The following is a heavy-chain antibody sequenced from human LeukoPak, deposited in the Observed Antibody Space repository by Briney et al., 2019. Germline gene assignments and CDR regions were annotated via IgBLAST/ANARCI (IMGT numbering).Heavy chain of an antibody. CDR2: IKQDGSEK. J-gene: IGHJ4*02. V-gene: IGHV3-7*01. Sequence: GGSLRLSCAASGFTFSSYWMSWVRQAPGKGLEWVANIKQDGSEKYYVDSVKGRFTISRDNAKNSLYLQMNSLRVEDTAMYYCAKAGTQQWLLFVGVYWGQGALVTVSS. CDR3: AKAGTQQWLLFVGVY. D-gene: IGHD6-19*01. CDR1: GFTFSSYW.